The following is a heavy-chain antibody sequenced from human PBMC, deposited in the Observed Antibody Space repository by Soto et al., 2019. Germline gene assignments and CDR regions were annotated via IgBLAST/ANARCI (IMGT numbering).Heavy chain of an antibody. V-gene: IGHV4-59*01. CDR2: ISYVGST. D-gene: IGHD2-2*02. CDR3: ARWIGGYCSSPGCYSFDN. J-gene: IGHJ4*02. Sequence: KPSETLSLTCTVSSGSISSYYWSWIRQPPGKGLEWIGYISYVGSTYYNPSLKNRVTISVDTSKDQFSLKVNSVTAADTAVYFCARWIGGYCSSPGCYSFDNWGQGTLVTVSS. CDR1: SGSISSYY.